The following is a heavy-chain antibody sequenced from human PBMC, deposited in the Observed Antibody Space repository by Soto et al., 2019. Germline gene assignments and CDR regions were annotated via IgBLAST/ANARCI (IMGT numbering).Heavy chain of an antibody. CDR1: GFTFSSYA. Sequence: EVQLLESGGGLVQPGGSLRLSCAASGFTFSSYAMSWVRQAPGKGLEWVSAISGSGGSTYYAASVKGRFTISRDNSKNTLYLQMNSLRAEDTAVYYCAKAAPAQGGWYISAGMDVWGQGTTVTVSS. J-gene: IGHJ6*02. CDR2: ISGSGGST. CDR3: AKAAPAQGGWYISAGMDV. D-gene: IGHD6-19*01. V-gene: IGHV3-23*01.